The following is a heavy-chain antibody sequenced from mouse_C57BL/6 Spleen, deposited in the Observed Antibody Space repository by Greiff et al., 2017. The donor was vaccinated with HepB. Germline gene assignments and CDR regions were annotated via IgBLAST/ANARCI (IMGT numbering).Heavy chain of an antibody. CDR1: GYTFTRYW. Sequence: QVQLQQPGAELVMPGASVKLSCKASGYTFTRYWMHWVKQRPGQGLEWIGEIAPSDSYTNYNQKFKGTSTLTVDKSSSTAYMQLSSLTSEDSAVYYCARVGYSNYSDWYAYWGQGTLVTVSA. V-gene: IGHV1-69*01. D-gene: IGHD2-5*01. J-gene: IGHJ3*01. CDR3: ARVGYSNYSDWYAY. CDR2: IAPSDSYT.